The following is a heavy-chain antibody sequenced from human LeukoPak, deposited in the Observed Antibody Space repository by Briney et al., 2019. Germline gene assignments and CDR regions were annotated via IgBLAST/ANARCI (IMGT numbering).Heavy chain of an antibody. V-gene: IGHV3-74*01. CDR1: GFTLSSYW. CDR3: ARGSTSGWPDYFDY. J-gene: IGHJ4*02. D-gene: IGHD6-19*01. CDR2: INGDGSST. Sequence: TGGSLRLSCAASGFTLSSYWMHWVRQAPGKGLVWVSRINGDGSSTPYANSVKGRLTISRDNAKNTLYLQMHSLRADDTAVYYCARGSTSGWPDYFDYWGQGSVVTVSS.